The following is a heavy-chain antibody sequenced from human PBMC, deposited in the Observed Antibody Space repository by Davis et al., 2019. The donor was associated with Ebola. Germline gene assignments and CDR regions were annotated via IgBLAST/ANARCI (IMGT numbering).Heavy chain of an antibody. Sequence: GESLKLSCAASGFTFSTYSMNWVRQAPGKGLEWVSYISSRSSTIYYAESVKGRFTISRDNARNSLYLQMNSLRAEDTAVYYCARGGGCSGGSCWYADYWGQGTLVIVSS. J-gene: IGHJ4*02. CDR2: ISSRSSTI. V-gene: IGHV3-48*04. CDR3: ARGGGCSGGSCWYADY. D-gene: IGHD2-15*01. CDR1: GFTFSTYS.